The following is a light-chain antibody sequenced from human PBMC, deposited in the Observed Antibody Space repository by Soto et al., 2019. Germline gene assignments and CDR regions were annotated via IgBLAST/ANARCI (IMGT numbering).Light chain of an antibody. J-gene: IGKJ1*01. CDR2: EAS. V-gene: IGKV1-5*03. Sequence: DIQMTQSPSTLSASVGDRVTITCRASQSINNWLAWYQQKAGKAPKLLIYEASGLESGVPSRFSGSGSETDFTLTIRSLQPEDFATYSCQQSYNTTWTFGQGTKVDIK. CDR3: QQSYNTTWT. CDR1: QSINNW.